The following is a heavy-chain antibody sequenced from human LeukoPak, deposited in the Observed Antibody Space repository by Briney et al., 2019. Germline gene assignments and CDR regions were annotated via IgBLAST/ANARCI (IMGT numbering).Heavy chain of an antibody. J-gene: IGHJ6*03. CDR2: ISGSGGST. CDR1: GFTFSSFW. CDR3: AKQRGSTTDYDMDV. D-gene: IGHD2/OR15-2a*01. Sequence: PGGSLRLSCAASGFTFSSFWMSWVRQAPGKGLEWVSSISGSGGSTYHTDSVKGRFTMSRDNSKNTLYLQMNSLRAEDTAVYYCAKQRGSTTDYDMDVWGKGTTVTVSS. V-gene: IGHV3-23*01.